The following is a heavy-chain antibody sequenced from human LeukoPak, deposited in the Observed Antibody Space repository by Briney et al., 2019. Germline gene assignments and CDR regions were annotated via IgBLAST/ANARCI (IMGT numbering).Heavy chain of an antibody. Sequence: ASVKVSCKATGYTFTAYSISWVRQAPGQGLENIGWIDADNGDTSYAQKLRGRVTLTTDTSTNTANMELRNLRSDDTAVYYCARDPNGDYDFDYWVQGTLVTVAS. CDR1: GYTFTAYS. J-gene: IGHJ4*02. CDR3: ARDPNGDYDFDY. CDR2: IDADNGDT. V-gene: IGHV1-18*01. D-gene: IGHD4-17*01.